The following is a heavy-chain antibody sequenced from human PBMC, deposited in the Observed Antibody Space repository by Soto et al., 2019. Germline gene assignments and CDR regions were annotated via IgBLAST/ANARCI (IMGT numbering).Heavy chain of an antibody. Sequence: ASVKVSCKASGYTFTSYGISWVRQAPGQGLEWMGWISAYNGNTNYAQKLQGRVTMTTDTSTSTAYMELRSLRSDDTAVYYCARYCSSTSCYDDDYWGQGTLVTVSS. V-gene: IGHV1-18*01. D-gene: IGHD2-2*01. CDR3: ARYCSSTSCYDDDY. J-gene: IGHJ4*02. CDR2: ISAYNGNT. CDR1: GYTFTSYG.